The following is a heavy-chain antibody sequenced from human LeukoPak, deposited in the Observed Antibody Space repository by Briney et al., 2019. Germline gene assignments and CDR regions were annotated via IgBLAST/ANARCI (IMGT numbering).Heavy chain of an antibody. CDR3: AREGGDYYDSSGFDY. V-gene: IGHV4-39*07. CDR1: GGSVSSGSYY. Sequence: PSETLSLTCTVSGGSVSSGSYYWGWIRQPPGKGLEWIGSIYYSGSTYYNPSLKSRVTISVDTSKNQFSLKLSSVTAADTAVYYCAREGGDYYDSSGFDYWGQGTLVTVSS. D-gene: IGHD3-22*01. CDR2: IYYSGST. J-gene: IGHJ4*02.